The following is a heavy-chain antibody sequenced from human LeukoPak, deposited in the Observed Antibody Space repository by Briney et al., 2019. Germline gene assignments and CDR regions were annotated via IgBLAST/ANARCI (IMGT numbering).Heavy chain of an antibody. J-gene: IGHJ6*02. CDR3: ARDSPVVPAAIFYYYYGMDV. CDR1: GYTFTSYY. CDR2: INPSGGST. Sequence: ASVKVSCKASGYTFTSYYMHWVRQAPGQGLEWMGIINPSGGSTSYAQKFQGRVTKTRDTSTSTVYMELSSLRSEDTAVYYCARDSPVVPAAIFYYYYGMDVWGQGTTVTVSS. D-gene: IGHD2-2*01. V-gene: IGHV1-46*01.